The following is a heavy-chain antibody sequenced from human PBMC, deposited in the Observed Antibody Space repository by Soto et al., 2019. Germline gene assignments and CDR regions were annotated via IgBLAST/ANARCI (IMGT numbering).Heavy chain of an antibody. Sequence: VQLVQSGAEVKKPGSSVIVSCKASGGTFDNYAISWVRQAPGQGLEWMGGIIPIIGTPSYAQRFQGRVTFIADKSTRTAYMELRSLRSEDTAVYYCAREQNIVVLPLVSLDFWGQGTQVIVSS. D-gene: IGHD2-21*01. CDR3: AREQNIVVLPLVSLDF. CDR1: GGTFDNYA. V-gene: IGHV1-69*06. J-gene: IGHJ4*02. CDR2: IIPIIGTP.